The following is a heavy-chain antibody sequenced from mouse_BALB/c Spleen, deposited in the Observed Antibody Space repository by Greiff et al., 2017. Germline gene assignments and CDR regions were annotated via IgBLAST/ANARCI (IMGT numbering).Heavy chain of an antibody. J-gene: IGHJ1*01. CDR1: GFNIKDTY. D-gene: IGHD1-1*01. V-gene: IGHV14-3*02. CDR3: ARTTVRDWYFDV. CDR2: IDPANGNT. Sequence: EVMLVESGAELVKPGASVKLSCTASGFNIKDTYMHWVKQRPEQGLEWIGRIDPANGNTKYDPKFQGKATITADTSSNTAYLQLSSLTSEDTAVYYCARTTVRDWYFDVWGAGTTVTVSS.